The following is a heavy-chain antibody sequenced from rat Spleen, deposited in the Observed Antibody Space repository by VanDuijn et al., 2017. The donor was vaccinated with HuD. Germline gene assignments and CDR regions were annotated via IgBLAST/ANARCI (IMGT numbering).Heavy chain of an antibody. Sequence: EVQLVESGGGLVQPGRSMKLSCAASGFTFSNYHMAWVRQAPTKGLEWVASISTGGGDTYYRDSVKGRFTISRDIAKSILFLEMDSLRSEDTATYYCTRLVTALDYWGQGVMVTVSS. CDR1: GFTFSNYH. CDR2: ISTGGGDT. CDR3: TRLVTALDY. D-gene: IGHD1-10*01. J-gene: IGHJ2*01. V-gene: IGHV5-25*01.